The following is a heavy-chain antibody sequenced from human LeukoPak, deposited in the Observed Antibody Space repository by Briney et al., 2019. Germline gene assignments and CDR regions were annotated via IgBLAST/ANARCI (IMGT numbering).Heavy chain of an antibody. J-gene: IGHJ5*02. V-gene: IGHV3-74*01. CDR2: INSDATST. CDR1: GFMLSSTW. Sequence: GGSLRLSCAASGFMLSSTWMHWVRQAPGKGLVWVSRINSDATSTSYADSVKGRFTISRDNAKNSLYLQMNSLRAEDTAVYYCARDKVPSSPWGQGTLVTVSS. CDR3: ARDKVPSSP. D-gene: IGHD2-2*01.